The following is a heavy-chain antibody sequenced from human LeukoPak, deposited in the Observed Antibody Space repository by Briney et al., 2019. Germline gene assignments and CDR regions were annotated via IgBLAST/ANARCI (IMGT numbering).Heavy chain of an antibody. CDR3: ARGRYDFWSGYYTFDY. CDR2: ISSSSSYI. Sequence: PGGSLRLSCAASGFTFSSYSMNWVRQAPGKGLEWVSSISSSSSYIYYADSVKGRFTISRDNAKNSLYLQMNSLRAEDTAVYYCARGRYDFWSGYYTFDYWGQGTLVTVSS. V-gene: IGHV3-21*01. D-gene: IGHD3-3*01. CDR1: GFTFSSYS. J-gene: IGHJ4*02.